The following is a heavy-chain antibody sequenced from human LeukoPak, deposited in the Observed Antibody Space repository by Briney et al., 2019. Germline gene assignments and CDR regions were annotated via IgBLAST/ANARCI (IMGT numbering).Heavy chain of an antibody. Sequence: GGSLRLSCAASGFTVSSNYMSWVRQAPGKGLEWVSVIYSGGSTYYADSVKGRFTISRDNSKNTLYLQMNSLRAEDTAVYYCARAQQYYDILTGYQSAYYFDYWGQGTLVTVSS. CDR1: GFTVSSNY. CDR3: ARAQQYYDILTGYQSAYYFDY. V-gene: IGHV3-66*01. J-gene: IGHJ4*02. CDR2: IYSGGST. D-gene: IGHD3-9*01.